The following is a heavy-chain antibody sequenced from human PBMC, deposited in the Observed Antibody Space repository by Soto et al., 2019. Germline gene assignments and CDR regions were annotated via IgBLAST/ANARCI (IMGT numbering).Heavy chain of an antibody. Sequence: ELQLVESGGGLVESGGSLRLSCAASGFNFNDAWMSWVRQAPGKGLECVGLIQNKKDGGTIHYPAPVKDRFTISGDDSKNTLYLQMNSLRTDDTAVYYCIASFGVPGAFDVWGQGTMVTVSS. CDR2: IQNKKDGGTI. CDR3: IASFGVPGAFDV. CDR1: GFNFNDAW. V-gene: IGHV3-15*01. D-gene: IGHD3-16*01. J-gene: IGHJ3*01.